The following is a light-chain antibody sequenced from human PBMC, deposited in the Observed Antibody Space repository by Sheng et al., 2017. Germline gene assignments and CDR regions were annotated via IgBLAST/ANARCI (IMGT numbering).Light chain of an antibody. CDR2: GAS. CDR3: QQYNNWPLT. Sequence: EIVMRQSPATLSVSPGERVTLSCRASQSVSSDLAWYQQKPGQAPRLLIYGASTRATGIPATFTGSGSGTEFTLTIDSLQSEDFAVYYCQQYNNWPLTFGGGTKVEIK. CDR1: QSVSSD. J-gene: IGKJ4*01. V-gene: IGKV3-15*01.